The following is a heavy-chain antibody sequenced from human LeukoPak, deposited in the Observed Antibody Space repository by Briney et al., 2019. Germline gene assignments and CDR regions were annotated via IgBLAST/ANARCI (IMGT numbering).Heavy chain of an antibody. Sequence: GGSLRLSCAASGFTFSSYAMHWVRQAPGKGLEWVAVISYDGSNKYYADSVKGRFTISRDNSKNTLYLQTNSLRAEDTAVYYCAREWEGDVGFSGYFDYWGQGTLVTVSS. J-gene: IGHJ4*02. CDR3: AREWEGDVGFSGYFDY. V-gene: IGHV3-30-3*01. CDR1: GFTFSSYA. CDR2: ISYDGSNK. D-gene: IGHD1-26*01.